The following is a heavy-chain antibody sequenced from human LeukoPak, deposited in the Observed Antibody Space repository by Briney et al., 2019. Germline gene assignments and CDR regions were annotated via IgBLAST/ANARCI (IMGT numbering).Heavy chain of an antibody. CDR3: ARALSSSWYKNWFDP. J-gene: IGHJ5*02. V-gene: IGHV4-34*01. Sequence: SETLSLICAVYGGSFSGYYWSWIRQPPGKGLEWIGEINHSGSTNYNPSLKSRVTISVDTSKNQFSLKLSSVTAADTAVYYCARALSSSWYKNWFDPWGQGTLVTVSS. D-gene: IGHD6-13*01. CDR1: GGSFSGYY. CDR2: INHSGST.